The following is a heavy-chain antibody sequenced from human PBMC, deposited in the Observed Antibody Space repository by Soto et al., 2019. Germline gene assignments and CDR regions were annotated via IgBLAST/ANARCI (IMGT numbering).Heavy chain of an antibody. V-gene: IGHV3-30*18. J-gene: IGHJ5*02. D-gene: IGHD6-13*01. CDR2: ISYDGSHK. Sequence: HPGGSLRLSCQTSGFSFSSYAMHWVRQAPGKGLQWVGVISYDGSHKFYGESVKCRFTISRDNSKTTLYLQMPSLTTEDTGIYYCAKVAGVATGGTVGGLDPWGQGTLVTVSS. CDR1: GFSFSSYA. CDR3: AKVAGVATGGTVGGLDP.